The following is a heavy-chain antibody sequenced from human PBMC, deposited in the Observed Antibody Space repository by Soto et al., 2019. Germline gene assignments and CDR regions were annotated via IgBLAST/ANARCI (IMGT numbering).Heavy chain of an antibody. CDR2: IIPILGIA. CDR1: GGTFSSYT. Sequence: QVQLVQSGAEVKKPGSSVKVSCKASGGTFSSYTISWVRQAPGQGLEWMGRIIPILGIANYAQKFQGRVTITADKSXXTXYXXVSSLRSEDTAVYYCARGVGVVITMVRGVIHGMDVWGQGTTVTVSS. D-gene: IGHD3-10*01. CDR3: ARGVGVVITMVRGVIHGMDV. J-gene: IGHJ6*02. V-gene: IGHV1-69*02.